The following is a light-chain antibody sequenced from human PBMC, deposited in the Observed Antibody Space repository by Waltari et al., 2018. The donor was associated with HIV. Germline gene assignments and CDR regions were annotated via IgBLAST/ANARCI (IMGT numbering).Light chain of an antibody. CDR2: DVS. CDR3: SSYTSSSTVV. CDR1: SSDVGGYNY. J-gene: IGLJ2*01. Sequence: QSALTQPASVSGSPGPSITISCTGTSSDVGGYNYVSWYQQHPGKAPKLMIYDVSKRPSGVSNRFSGSKSGNTASLTISGLQAEDEADYYCSSYTSSSTVVFGGGTKLTVL. V-gene: IGLV2-14*01.